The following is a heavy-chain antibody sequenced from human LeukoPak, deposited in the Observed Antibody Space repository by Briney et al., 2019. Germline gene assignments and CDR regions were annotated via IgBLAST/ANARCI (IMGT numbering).Heavy chain of an antibody. CDR2: INHSGST. Sequence: SETLSLTCTVSGGSISSYYWSWIRQPPGKGLEWIGEINHSGSTNYNPSLKSRVTISVDTSKNQFSLKLSSVTAADTAVYYCAILPGIAVAGTLFDYWGQGTLVTVSS. CDR3: AILPGIAVAGTLFDY. CDR1: GGSISSYY. V-gene: IGHV4-34*01. J-gene: IGHJ4*02. D-gene: IGHD6-19*01.